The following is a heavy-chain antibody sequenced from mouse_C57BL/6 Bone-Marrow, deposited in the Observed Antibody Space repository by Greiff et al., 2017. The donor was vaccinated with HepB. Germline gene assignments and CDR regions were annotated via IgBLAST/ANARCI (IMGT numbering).Heavy chain of an antibody. CDR3: ARSDGTTVPFFDY. D-gene: IGHD1-1*01. V-gene: IGHV1-81*01. Sequence: QVQLKQSGAELARPGASVKLSCKASGYTFTSYGISWVKQRTGQGLEWIGEIYPRSGNTYYNEKFKGKATLTADKSSSTAYMELRSLTSEDSAVYFCARSDGTTVPFFDYGGQGTTLTVSS. CDR2: IYPRSGNT. J-gene: IGHJ2*01. CDR1: GYTFTSYG.